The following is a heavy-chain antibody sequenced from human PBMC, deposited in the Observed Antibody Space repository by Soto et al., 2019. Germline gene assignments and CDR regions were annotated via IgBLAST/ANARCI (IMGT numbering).Heavy chain of an antibody. D-gene: IGHD3-3*01. J-gene: IGHJ6*04. CDR1: GFTFSSYG. CDR2: ISYDGSNK. V-gene: IGHV3-30*18. Sequence: QVQLVESGGGVVQPGRSLRLSCAASGFTFSSYGMHWVRQAPGKGLEWVAVISYDGSNKYYADSVKGRFTISRDNSKNPLYLQMNSLRAEDTAVYYCAKESSILRFLEWLFPVDVWGKGTTVTVSS. CDR3: AKESSILRFLEWLFPVDV.